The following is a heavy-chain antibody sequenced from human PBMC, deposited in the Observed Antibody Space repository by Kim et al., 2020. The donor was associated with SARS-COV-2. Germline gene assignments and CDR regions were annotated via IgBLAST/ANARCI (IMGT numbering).Heavy chain of an antibody. J-gene: IGHJ5*02. D-gene: IGHD5-12*01. CDR2: INAGNGNT. V-gene: IGHV1-3*01. CDR3: ARDKATPA. CDR1: GYTFSDYA. Sequence: ASVKVSCKASGYTFSDYAIHWVRQAPGQRLEWMGWINAGNGNTKYSQKFQGRVTITRDTSATTAYMGRSSRGSEDTAVYYCARDKATPAWGQGTVVTVS.